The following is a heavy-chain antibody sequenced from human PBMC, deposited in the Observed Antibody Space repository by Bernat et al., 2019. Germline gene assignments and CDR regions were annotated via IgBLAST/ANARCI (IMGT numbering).Heavy chain of an antibody. J-gene: IGHJ6*03. Sequence: EVQLVESGGGLVQPGGSLRLSCAASGFTFSDYGMNWVRQSPGKGLEWVSYISGSSSTIYYADSVKGRFTISRDNAKNSLYLQMNSLRDEDTAVYYCAKGTSTSAPYMDVWGKGTTVTVSS. CDR3: AKGTSTSAPYMDV. CDR2: ISGSSSTI. CDR1: GFTFSDYG. V-gene: IGHV3-48*02.